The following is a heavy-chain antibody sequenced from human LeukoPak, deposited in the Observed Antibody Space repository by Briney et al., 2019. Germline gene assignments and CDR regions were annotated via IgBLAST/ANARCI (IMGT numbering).Heavy chain of an antibody. CDR2: IYPGDSDT. Sequence: GESLKISCKGSGYSFTSYWIGWVRQMPGKGLEWMGIIYPGDSDTRYSPSFQSQVTISADKSISTAYLQWSSLKASDTAMYYCARQTRAYYDFWSGQYYFDYWGQGTLVTVSS. J-gene: IGHJ4*02. CDR1: GYSFTSYW. V-gene: IGHV5-51*01. D-gene: IGHD3-3*01. CDR3: ARQTRAYYDFWSGQYYFDY.